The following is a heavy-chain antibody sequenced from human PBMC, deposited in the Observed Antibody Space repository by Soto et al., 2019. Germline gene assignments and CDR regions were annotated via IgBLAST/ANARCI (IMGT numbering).Heavy chain of an antibody. CDR2: INPASGSX. Sequence: XQLVQSGAEVKKPGASVKLSCRTSGYTFTHXYIHWVRQAPGQGLEWLAIINPASGSXXXXXXXXXXXXXXXXXXXXTVYMELSGLRAEDTAIFYCARDLAAGDHWGQXTLVTVSS. V-gene: IGHV1-46*01. D-gene: IGHD6-13*01. CDR1: GYTFTHXY. CDR3: ARDLAAGDH. J-gene: IGHJ4*02.